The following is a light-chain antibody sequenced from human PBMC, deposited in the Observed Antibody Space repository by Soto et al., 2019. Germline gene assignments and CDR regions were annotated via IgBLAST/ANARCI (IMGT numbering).Light chain of an antibody. Sequence: QSALTQPASVSGSPGQSITISCTGTSSDVGAYNYVSWYQQHPGKAPELIIYDVSNRPSGVSNRFSGSKSGNTASLTISGLQAEEEADYHCSSHTSCNSYVFGTGTKVTVL. CDR3: SSHTSCNSYV. J-gene: IGLJ1*01. CDR1: SSDVGAYNY. V-gene: IGLV2-14*01. CDR2: DVS.